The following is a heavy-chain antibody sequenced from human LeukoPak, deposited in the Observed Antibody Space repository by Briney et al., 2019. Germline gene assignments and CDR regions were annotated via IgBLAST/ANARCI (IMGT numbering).Heavy chain of an antibody. Sequence: SETLSLTCTVPGGSISSFYWSWFYWSWIRQPPGKGLEWIGYIYFSGSTNYNPSLKSRLTISVDTSKNQFSLKLRSVTAADTALYYCASTSPKYYYESSGYSSLFDNWGQGTLVTVSS. CDR1: GGSISSFY. CDR3: ASTSPKYYYESSGYSSLFDN. D-gene: IGHD3-22*01. J-gene: IGHJ4*02. CDR2: IYFSGST. V-gene: IGHV4-59*12.